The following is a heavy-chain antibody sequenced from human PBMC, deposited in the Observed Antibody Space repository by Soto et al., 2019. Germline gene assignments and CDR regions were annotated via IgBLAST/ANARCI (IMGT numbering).Heavy chain of an antibody. CDR3: TRHRGYSSGYWGQDF. Sequence: QVQLVQSGAEVKKPGYSVKVSCKASGGAFGSYAINWVRQAPGQGLEWMGGIIPMFETTNYAPRFQGRVTVTADESTSTVYLELTRLRSEDTGMYYCTRHRGYSSGYWGQDFWGQGTLVTVSS. V-gene: IGHV1-69*01. D-gene: IGHD5-12*01. CDR1: GGAFGSYA. J-gene: IGHJ4*02. CDR2: IIPMFETT.